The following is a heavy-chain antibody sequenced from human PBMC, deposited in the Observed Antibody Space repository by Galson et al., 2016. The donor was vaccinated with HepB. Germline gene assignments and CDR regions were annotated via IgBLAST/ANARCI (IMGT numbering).Heavy chain of an antibody. CDR1: GYIFISYG. J-gene: IGHJ3*02. Sequence: SVKVSCKASGYIFISYGISWVRQGPGQGLEWVGWIGANKGNTDYAQKFQGRVSVTTDTSTATVYMELRSLRSDDTAMYYCARDFGLVRDRLSGAFDIWGQGTMVTVSS. CDR3: ARDFGLVRDRLSGAFDI. V-gene: IGHV1-18*01. D-gene: IGHD3-16*01. CDR2: IGANKGNT.